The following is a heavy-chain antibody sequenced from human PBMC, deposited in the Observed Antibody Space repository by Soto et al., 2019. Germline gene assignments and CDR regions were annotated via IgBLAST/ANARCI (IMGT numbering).Heavy chain of an antibody. V-gene: IGHV3-23*01. CDR1: GFTFSSYA. CDR3: AKALRIAELDY. J-gene: IGHJ4*02. CDR2: MSGSGGST. Sequence: GGSLRLSCAASGFTFSSYAMSWVRQAPGKGLEWVSAMSGSGGSTYYADSVKGRFTISKDNSKNTLYLPMNSLRAEDTAVYYCAKALRIAELDYWGQGTLVTVSS. D-gene: IGHD6-13*01.